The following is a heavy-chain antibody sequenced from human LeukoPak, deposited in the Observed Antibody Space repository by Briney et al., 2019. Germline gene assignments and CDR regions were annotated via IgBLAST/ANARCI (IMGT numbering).Heavy chain of an antibody. CDR3: TTDRLPIGY. V-gene: IGHV3-15*01. Sequence: TGGSLRLTCAASGFIFSSAWMTWVRQTPGQGLEWIARIKSKTDGETTDYAAPVKGRFTISRDSSNNMLYLQMNSLKTEDTAVYYCTTDRLPIGYWGQGTLVTVSS. J-gene: IGHJ4*02. CDR1: GFIFSSAW. D-gene: IGHD2-15*01. CDR2: IKSKTDGETT.